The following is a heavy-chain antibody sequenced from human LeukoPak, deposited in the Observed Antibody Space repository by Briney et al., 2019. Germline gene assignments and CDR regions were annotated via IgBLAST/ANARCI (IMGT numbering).Heavy chain of an antibody. J-gene: IGHJ6*02. Sequence: PGGSLRLSCAASGFTVSSNYMSWVRQAPGKGLEWVSVIYSGGSTYYADSVKGRFTISRDNSKNTLYLQMNSLRAEDTAVYYCARDLGSSSSFDYYYGMDVWGQGTTVTVSS. CDR2: IYSGGST. V-gene: IGHV3-66*01. CDR3: ARDLGSSSSFDYYYGMDV. CDR1: GFTVSSNY. D-gene: IGHD2-2*01.